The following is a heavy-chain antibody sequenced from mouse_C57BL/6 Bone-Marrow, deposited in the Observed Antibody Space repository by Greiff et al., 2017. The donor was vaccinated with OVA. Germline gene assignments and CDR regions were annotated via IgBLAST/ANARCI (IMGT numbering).Heavy chain of an antibody. V-gene: IGHV1-19*01. CDR3: ERPYDSNQHYAMDY. Sequence: EVQLQESGPVLVKPGASVKMSCKASGYTFTDYYMNWVKQTHGKSLEWIGVINPYNGGTSYNQKFKGKATLTVDKSSSPAYLELSSLTSEDSADYYCERPYDSNQHYAMDYWGQGTSVTVSS. CDR1: GYTFTDYY. D-gene: IGHD2-5*01. J-gene: IGHJ4*01. CDR2: INPYNGGT.